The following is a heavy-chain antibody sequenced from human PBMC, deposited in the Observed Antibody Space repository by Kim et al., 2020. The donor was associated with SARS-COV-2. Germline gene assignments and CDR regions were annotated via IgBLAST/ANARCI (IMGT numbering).Heavy chain of an antibody. V-gene: IGHV5-10-1*01. J-gene: IGHJ3*02. Sequence: GPSFHAHVTISADKSISTAYLQWNSLKASDTAIYYCASTLNGRDDAFDIWGQGTMVTVSS. CDR3: ASTLNGRDDAFDI. D-gene: IGHD1-1*01.